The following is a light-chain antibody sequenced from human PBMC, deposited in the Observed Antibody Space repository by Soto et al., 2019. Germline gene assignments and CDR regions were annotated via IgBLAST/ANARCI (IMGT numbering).Light chain of an antibody. Sequence: EIVMTQSPATLSVSPGERATLSCRASQSVSSNLAWYQQKPGQPPRLLIYDASNRATGIPARFSGSGSGTDFTLTISSLETEDFAVYYCQQRSNWPLVTFGPGTRVDVK. J-gene: IGKJ3*01. CDR1: QSVSSN. CDR3: QQRSNWPLVT. CDR2: DAS. V-gene: IGKV3-11*01.